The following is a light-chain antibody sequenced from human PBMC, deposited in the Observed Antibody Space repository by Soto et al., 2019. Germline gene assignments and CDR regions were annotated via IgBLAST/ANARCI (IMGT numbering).Light chain of an antibody. V-gene: IGLV1-40*01. CDR3: QSYDVSLSGSGV. CDR2: NNN. CDR1: NSNIGGGYD. Sequence: QSVLTQPPSVSGAPGQRVTISCTGSNSNIGGGYDVHWYQQLPGTAPKLLIYNNNNRPSGVPDRFSGSKSGTSASLAITGLQAEDEADYYCQSYDVSLSGSGVFGGGTKVTVL. J-gene: IGLJ3*02.